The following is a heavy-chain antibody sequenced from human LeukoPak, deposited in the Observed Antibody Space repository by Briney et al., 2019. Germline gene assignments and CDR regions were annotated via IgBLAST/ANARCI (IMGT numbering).Heavy chain of an antibody. CDR3: ARGRPHGNDY. V-gene: IGHV3-74*01. CDR1: GFTFCSYW. CDR2: IASDGSST. J-gene: IGHJ4*02. Sequence: GGSLRLSCAASGFTFCSYWMNWVRQAPGKGLVWVSRIASDGSSTTYADSVKGRFSISRDNAKNTLYLQMNSLRVEDTAVYYCARGRPHGNDYWGQGTLVTVSS. D-gene: IGHD4-23*01.